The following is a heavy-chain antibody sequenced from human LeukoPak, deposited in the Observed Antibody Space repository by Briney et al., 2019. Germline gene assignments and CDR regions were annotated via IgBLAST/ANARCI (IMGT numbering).Heavy chain of an antibody. J-gene: IGHJ4*02. CDR3: AKVTYSSDY. CDR2: ISYDGSNK. D-gene: IGHD2-21*01. V-gene: IGHV3-30*18. Sequence: GRSLRLSCAASGFTFSSYGMHWVRQAPGKGLEWVAVISYDGSNKYYADSVKGRFTISRDNSKNTLYLQMNSLRAEDTAVYYCAKVTYSSDYWGQGTLVTVSS. CDR1: GFTFSSYG.